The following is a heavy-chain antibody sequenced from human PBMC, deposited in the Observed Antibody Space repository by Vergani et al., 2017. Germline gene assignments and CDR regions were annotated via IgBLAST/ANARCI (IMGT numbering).Heavy chain of an antibody. J-gene: IGHJ5*02. CDR1: GFTFIQYG. V-gene: IGHV3-33*01. CDR3: ARELRGVYNRFDH. D-gene: IGHD1-14*01. CDR2: TWYDGNNK. Sequence: QVQLVESGGGVVQPGRSLRLSCAASGFTFIQYGMHCVCQAPRKGLEWVAVTWYDGNNKHYADSVKGRFTISRDNSKSTMYLQMNSRRDEDTGVYYCARELRGVYNRFDHWGQGTLVTVSS.